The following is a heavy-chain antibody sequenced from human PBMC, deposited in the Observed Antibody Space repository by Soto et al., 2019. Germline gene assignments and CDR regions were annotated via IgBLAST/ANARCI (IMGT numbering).Heavy chain of an antibody. CDR2: IIPILGIA. CDR3: ARDGKRLSQRHAFDI. Sequence: QVQLVQSGAEVKKPGSSVKVSCKASGGTFSSYTISWVRQAPGQGLEWMGRIIPILGIANYAQKFQGRVTITADKSTRAAYMELSSLRSEDTAVYYCARDGKRLSQRHAFDIWGQGTMVTVSS. J-gene: IGHJ3*02. D-gene: IGHD1-26*01. V-gene: IGHV1-69*08. CDR1: GGTFSSYT.